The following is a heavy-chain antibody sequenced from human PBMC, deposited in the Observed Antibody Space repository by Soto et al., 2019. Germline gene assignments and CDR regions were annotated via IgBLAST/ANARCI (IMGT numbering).Heavy chain of an antibody. CDR3: ARASGTLRSRNFEY. V-gene: IGHV4-31*11. CDR1: GCSISTAGYY. J-gene: IGHJ4*02. CDR2: IYYTGTT. D-gene: IGHD1-26*01. Sequence: QVQLQESGPGLVKPSQTVALTCAVSGCSISTAGYYWTWIRQHPGRGLEWIGAIYYTGTTYYHPSLRSRETISVDTSKNQFSLKLTSVTAADPAVYYCARASGTLRSRNFEYWGQGTLVTVSS.